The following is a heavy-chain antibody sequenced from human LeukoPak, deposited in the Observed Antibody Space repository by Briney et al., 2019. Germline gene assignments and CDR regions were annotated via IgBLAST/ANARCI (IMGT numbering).Heavy chain of an antibody. Sequence: PGGSLRLSCVVSGLNFYDARVSWARQAPGKGLEWIGRIKSKINGGTVDYAATVEGRFFISSDDSENTVYLHMDSLKTEDTAVYYCGHWKTYYGDYATWGQGTLVTVSS. V-gene: IGHV3-15*01. J-gene: IGHJ5*02. CDR2: IKSKINGGTV. CDR3: GHWKTYYGDYAT. D-gene: IGHD4-17*01. CDR1: GLNFYDAR.